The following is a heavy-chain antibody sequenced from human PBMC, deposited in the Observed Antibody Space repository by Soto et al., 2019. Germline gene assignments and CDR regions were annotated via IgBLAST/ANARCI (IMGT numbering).Heavy chain of an antibody. CDR2: IRSKVNTYAT. CDR1: GFTFSGSA. D-gene: IGHD6-19*01. Sequence: PGGSLRLSCAASGFTFSGSAMHWVRQASGKGLEWVGRIRSKVNTYATAYAASVKGRFTISRDDSKNTAYLQMNSLKTEDTAVYYCTVPGIAVAGNWGQGTLVTVSS. V-gene: IGHV3-73*01. J-gene: IGHJ4*02. CDR3: TVPGIAVAGN.